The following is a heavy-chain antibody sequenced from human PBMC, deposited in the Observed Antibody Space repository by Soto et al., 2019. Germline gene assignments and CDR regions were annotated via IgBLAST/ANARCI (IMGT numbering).Heavy chain of an antibody. Sequence: GGSLRLSCAASGFTFSSYAMHWVRQAPGKGLEWVAVISYDGSNKYYADSVKGRFTISRDNSKNTLYLQMNSLRAEDTAVYYCARQRDILTGYLLYYYGMDVWGQGTTVTVSS. CDR1: GFTFSSYA. CDR2: ISYDGSNK. V-gene: IGHV3-30-3*01. J-gene: IGHJ6*02. CDR3: ARQRDILTGYLLYYYGMDV. D-gene: IGHD3-9*01.